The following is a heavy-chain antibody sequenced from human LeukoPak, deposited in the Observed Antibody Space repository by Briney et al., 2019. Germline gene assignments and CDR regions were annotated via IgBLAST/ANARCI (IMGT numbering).Heavy chain of an antibody. Sequence: KAGGSLRLSCAASGFTFSSYAMSWVRQAPGKGLEWVSAISGSGGSTYYADSVKGRFTISRDNSKNTLYLQMNSLRAEDTAVYYCARDLGGGGYTSMVRGYYYGMDVWGQGTTATVSS. V-gene: IGHV3-23*01. D-gene: IGHD5-18*01. CDR1: GFTFSSYA. CDR3: ARDLGGGGYTSMVRGYYYGMDV. J-gene: IGHJ6*02. CDR2: ISGSGGST.